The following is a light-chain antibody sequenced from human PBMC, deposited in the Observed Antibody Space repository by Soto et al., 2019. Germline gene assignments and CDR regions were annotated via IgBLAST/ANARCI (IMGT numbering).Light chain of an antibody. CDR1: SSSIASNS. CDR3: QSYDTSTVV. J-gene: IGLJ2*01. V-gene: IGLV6-57*04. CDR2: EDN. Sequence: NFMLTQPHSVSESPGKTVTISCTRSSSSIASNSVQWYQQRPGSAPTTVIYEDNQRPSGVPDRFSGSTDGSSNSASLTISGLQTEDEADYYCQSYDTSTVVFGGGTKVTVL.